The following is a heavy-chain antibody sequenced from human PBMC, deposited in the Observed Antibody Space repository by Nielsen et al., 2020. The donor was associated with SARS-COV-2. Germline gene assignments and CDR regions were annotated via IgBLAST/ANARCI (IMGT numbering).Heavy chain of an antibody. D-gene: IGHD2-2*02. Sequence: GGSLRLSCAASGFTFSSYGMHWVRQAPGQGLEWMGWINTNTGNPAYAQGFTGRFVFSLDTSVSTAYLQISSLKAEDTAVYYCARARCSSTSCYMDFWGQGTLVTVSS. J-gene: IGHJ4*02. CDR3: ARARCSSTSCYMDF. V-gene: IGHV7-4-1*02. CDR1: GFTFSSYG. CDR2: INTNTGNP.